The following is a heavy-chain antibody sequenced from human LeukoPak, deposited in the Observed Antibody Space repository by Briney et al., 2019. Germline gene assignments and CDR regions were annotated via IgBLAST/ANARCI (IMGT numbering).Heavy chain of an antibody. Sequence: SETLSHTRSVSGASINSHYWTWIRQPAGKGLEWIGRIYVTGSTDYSPSLQSRVTMSVDTSKNQFSLNLISVTAADTAVYYCARALNALPGTYYFDYWGQGISVFVSS. CDR1: GASINSHY. CDR2: IYVTGST. D-gene: IGHD2-15*01. CDR3: ARALNALPGTYYFDY. J-gene: IGHJ4*01. V-gene: IGHV4-4*07.